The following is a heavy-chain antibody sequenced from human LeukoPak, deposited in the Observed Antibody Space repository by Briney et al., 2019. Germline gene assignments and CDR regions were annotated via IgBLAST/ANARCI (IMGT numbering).Heavy chain of an antibody. V-gene: IGHV3-30-3*01. Sequence: GGSLRLSCAASGFTFSSYAMHWVRQAPGKGLEWVAVISYDGSNKYYADSVKGRFTISRDNSKNTLYLQMNSLRAEDTAVYYCARDRSGYDSYYYYGMDVWGQGTTVIVSS. CDR2: ISYDGSNK. J-gene: IGHJ6*02. D-gene: IGHD5-12*01. CDR3: ARDRSGYDSYYYYGMDV. CDR1: GFTFSSYA.